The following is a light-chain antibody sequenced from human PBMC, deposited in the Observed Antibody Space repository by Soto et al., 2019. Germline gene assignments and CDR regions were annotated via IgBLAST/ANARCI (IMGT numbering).Light chain of an antibody. V-gene: IGKV3-15*01. J-gene: IGKJ1*01. CDR2: DAS. Sequence: ETLMTQSPVTLSVSPGARVTLSCRASQSIGNNLAWYQQVDVESPRLLIYDASTRAAGVSARFSGSGSATEFTLTISSLRSEDFGVYYCQQYKNWPRTFGPGTK. CDR3: QQYKNWPRT. CDR1: QSIGNN.